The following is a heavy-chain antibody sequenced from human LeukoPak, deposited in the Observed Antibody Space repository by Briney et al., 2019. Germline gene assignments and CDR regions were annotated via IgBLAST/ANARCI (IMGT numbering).Heavy chain of an antibody. V-gene: IGHV4-30-4*08. J-gene: IGHJ6*03. CDR1: GGSFSGYY. CDR3: ARGALGINYMDV. D-gene: IGHD1-26*01. Sequence: SETLSLTCAVYGGSFSGYYWSWIRQPPGKGLEWIGYIYYSGSTYYNPSLKSRVTISVDTSKNQFSLKLSSVTAADTAVYYCARGALGINYMDVWGKGTTVTVSS. CDR2: IYYSGST.